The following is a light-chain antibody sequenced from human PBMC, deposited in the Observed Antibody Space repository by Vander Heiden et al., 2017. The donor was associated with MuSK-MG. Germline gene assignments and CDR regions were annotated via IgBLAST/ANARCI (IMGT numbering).Light chain of an antibody. J-gene: IGKJ1*01. CDR1: QSVSNSY. CDR2: GAS. V-gene: IGKV3-20*01. Sequence: EILLTPSPGTLSLSPGERATLSCRASQSVSNSYVAWYQQKPGQAPRLLIYGASSRAAGIPDRFSGSGSGTDFTLTISRLEPEDFAVYYCQHYGNSPTFGQGTKVEIK. CDR3: QHYGNSPT.